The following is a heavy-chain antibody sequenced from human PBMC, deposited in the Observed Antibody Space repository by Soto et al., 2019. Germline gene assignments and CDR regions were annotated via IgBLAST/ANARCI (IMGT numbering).Heavy chain of an antibody. CDR3: ARGIGAGTNYLLWFGELLGY. D-gene: IGHD3-10*01. CDR2: MNPNSGNT. Sequence: GASVKVSCKASGYIFINYYIHWVRQATGQGLEWMGWMNPNSGNTGYAQKFQGRVTMTRNTSISTAYMELSSLRSEDTAVYYCARGIGAGTNYLLWFGELLGYWGQGTLVTVSS. V-gene: IGHV1-8*02. CDR1: GYIFINYY. J-gene: IGHJ4*02.